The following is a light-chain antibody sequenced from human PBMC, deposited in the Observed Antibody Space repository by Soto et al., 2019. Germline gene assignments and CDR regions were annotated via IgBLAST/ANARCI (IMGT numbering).Light chain of an antibody. CDR2: GAS. V-gene: IGKV3-15*01. Sequence: EIVMTQSPATLSVSPGERATLSCRASQSVSSNLAWYQQKSGQAPRLLIYGASTRATGFPARFSGSGSGTEFTLTISSLQSEDFAVYYCQQYNNWPPLTFGGGTKVEIK. J-gene: IGKJ4*01. CDR3: QQYNNWPPLT. CDR1: QSVSSN.